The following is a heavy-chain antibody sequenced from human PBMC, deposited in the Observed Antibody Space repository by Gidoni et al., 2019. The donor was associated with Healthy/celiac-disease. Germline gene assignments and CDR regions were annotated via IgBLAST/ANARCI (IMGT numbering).Heavy chain of an antibody. Sequence: EVQLVESGGGLVKPGGSLRLSCAASGFTFSSSSMTWVRQAPGKGLEWVSSISSSSSYIYYADSVKGRFTISRDNAKNSLYLQMNSLRAEDTAVYYCVGAYCSSTSCYSHYYYGMDVWGQGTTVTVSS. V-gene: IGHV3-21*01. D-gene: IGHD2-2*01. CDR1: GFTFSSSS. J-gene: IGHJ6*02. CDR3: VGAYCSSTSCYSHYYYGMDV. CDR2: ISSSSSYI.